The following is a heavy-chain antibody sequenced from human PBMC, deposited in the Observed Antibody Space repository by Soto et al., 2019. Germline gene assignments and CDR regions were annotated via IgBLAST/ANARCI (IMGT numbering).Heavy chain of an antibody. CDR3: ARDRSGGSCYPGMDV. Sequence: KPGGSLRLSCAASGFNFNSYTINWVRQAPGKRLEWLSSISSSGYIFSTDSVRGRFTISRDNAKNSVYLQINSLRAEDTAVYFCARDRSGGSCYPGMDVWGQGTTVTVSS. V-gene: IGHV3-21*01. J-gene: IGHJ6*02. D-gene: IGHD2-15*01. CDR2: ISSSGYI. CDR1: GFNFNSYT.